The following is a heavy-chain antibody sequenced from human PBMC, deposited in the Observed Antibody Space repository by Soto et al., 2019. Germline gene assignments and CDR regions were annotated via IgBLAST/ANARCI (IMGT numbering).Heavy chain of an antibody. D-gene: IGHD3-3*01. CDR3: ARCFGVVRACHAFDI. CDR2: ISAYNGNT. CDR1: GYTFTSYG. J-gene: IGHJ3*02. Sequence: ASVKVSCKASGYTFTSYGISWVRQAPGQGLEWMGWISAYNGNTNYVQKFQGRVTMTKDPSTSTASMELRSLRSDDTAVYYCARCFGVVRACHAFDIWGQGTMVTVSS. V-gene: IGHV1-18*01.